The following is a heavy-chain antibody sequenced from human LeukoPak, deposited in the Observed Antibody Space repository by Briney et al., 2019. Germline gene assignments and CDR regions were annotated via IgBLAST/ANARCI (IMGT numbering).Heavy chain of an antibody. V-gene: IGHV3-74*01. D-gene: IGHD3-10*01. CDR1: GFTFTDFW. CDR3: AGQAGSGFDY. CDR2: VKTDGSGI. Sequence: QPGGSLRLSCVVSGFTFTDFWMHWVRQAPGKGLVWVSRVKTDGSGINYGDSVKGRFTISRDNAKNTLYLQMNSLRAEDTAVYYCAGQAGSGFDYWGQGSLVTVSS. J-gene: IGHJ4*02.